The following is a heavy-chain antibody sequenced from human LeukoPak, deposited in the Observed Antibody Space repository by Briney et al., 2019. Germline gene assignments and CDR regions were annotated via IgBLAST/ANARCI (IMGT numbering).Heavy chain of an antibody. CDR3: ARDDG. Sequence: PGRSLRLSCAASGFAFSSYAMHWVRQAPGKGLEWVAVISYDGSNKYYADSVKGRFTISRDNSKNTLYLQMNSLRAEDTAVYYCARDDGWGQGTLVTVSS. J-gene: IGHJ4*02. CDR1: GFAFSSYA. V-gene: IGHV3-30*04. CDR2: ISYDGSNK.